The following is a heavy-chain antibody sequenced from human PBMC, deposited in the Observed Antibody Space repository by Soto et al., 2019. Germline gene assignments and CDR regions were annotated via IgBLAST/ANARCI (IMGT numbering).Heavy chain of an antibody. CDR3: ARDMHAGFTHYFDP. Sequence: PPATRSHTWTVATRAHSSGGLWWHWIRQPPGKGMEWIGYTEYTGNTNYNPSLKSRVTISMDTSKNQLSLNLTSMTAADTAVYYCARDMHAGFTHYFDPWGQGKLVTVSS. J-gene: IGHJ5*02. CDR2: TEYTGNT. D-gene: IGHD1-26*01. CDR1: TRAHSSGGLW. V-gene: IGHV4-61*08.